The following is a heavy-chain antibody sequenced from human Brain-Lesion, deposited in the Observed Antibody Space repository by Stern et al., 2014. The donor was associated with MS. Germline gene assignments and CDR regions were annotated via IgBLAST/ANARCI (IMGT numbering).Heavy chain of an antibody. Sequence: EVQLVQSGGGLKQPGESLRLSCVGSGFTFANYGMGWVRLAPGKGLEWVAGIFLSGGNTFYVDSVKGRFTISRDHSAKTVYLQMSSLRAEDTALYYCVRDNRVVTYWGQGALVTVSS. V-gene: IGHV3-23*04. J-gene: IGHJ4*02. D-gene: IGHD2-15*01. CDR1: GFTFANYG. CDR2: IFLSGGNT. CDR3: VRDNRVVTY.